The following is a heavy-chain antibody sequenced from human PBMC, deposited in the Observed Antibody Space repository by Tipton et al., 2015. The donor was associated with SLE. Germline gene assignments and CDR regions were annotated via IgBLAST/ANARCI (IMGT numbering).Heavy chain of an antibody. CDR2: INQDGSEK. CDR3: AGEGIAVAGSHYYYGMDV. Sequence: SLRLSCAASGFTSGTYWMSWVRQIPGTGLEWVANINQDGSEKDHVDSVKGRFTISRDNAKNSLYMQMNSLRAEDTAVYYCAGEGIAVAGSHYYYGMDVWSQGTTVTVSS. CDR1: GFTSGTYW. D-gene: IGHD6-13*01. V-gene: IGHV3-7*01. J-gene: IGHJ6*02.